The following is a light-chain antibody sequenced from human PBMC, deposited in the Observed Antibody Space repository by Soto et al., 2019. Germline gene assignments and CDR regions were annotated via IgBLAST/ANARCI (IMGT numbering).Light chain of an antibody. V-gene: IGLV2-8*01. CDR3: SSYAGSNNWV. CDR1: SNDVGGYNY. CDR2: EVS. J-gene: IGLJ1*01. Sequence: QSALTQPPSASGSPGQSVTISCTGTSNDVGGYNYVSWYQQHPGKAPKLMIYEVSKRPSGVPDRFSGSKSGNTASLTVSGLQAEDEADYYCSSYAGSNNWVFVTGTKVTVL.